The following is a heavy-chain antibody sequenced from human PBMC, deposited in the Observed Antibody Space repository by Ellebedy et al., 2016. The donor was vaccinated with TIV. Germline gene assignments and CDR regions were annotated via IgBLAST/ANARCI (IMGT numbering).Heavy chain of an antibody. Sequence: AVKGRFTISRDNAKNSLFLQMNSLSAEDTAVYYCAKDRRFGESTSYYSYYGMDVWGQGTTVTVS. V-gene: IGHV3-21*06. J-gene: IGHJ6*01. D-gene: IGHD3-10*01. CDR3: AKDRRFGESTSYYSYYGMDV.